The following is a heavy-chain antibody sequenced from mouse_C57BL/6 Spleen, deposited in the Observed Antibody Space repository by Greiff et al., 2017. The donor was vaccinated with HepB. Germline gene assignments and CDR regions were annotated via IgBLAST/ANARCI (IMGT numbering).Heavy chain of an antibody. J-gene: IGHJ4*01. Sequence: VQLKESGGGLVKPGGSLKLSCAASGFTFSSYAMSWVRQTPEKRLEWVATISDGGSYTYYPDNVKGRFTISRDNAKNNLYLQMSHLKSEDTAMYYCAREHYSNPYAMDYWGQGTSVTVSS. CDR1: GFTFSSYA. V-gene: IGHV5-4*01. D-gene: IGHD2-5*01. CDR3: AREHYSNPYAMDY. CDR2: ISDGGSYT.